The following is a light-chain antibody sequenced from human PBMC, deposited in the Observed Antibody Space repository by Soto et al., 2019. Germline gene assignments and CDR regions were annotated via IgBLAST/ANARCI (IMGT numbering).Light chain of an antibody. V-gene: IGKV1-5*01. CDR2: DAS. CDR1: QSINNW. CDR3: QQYDTYPLT. J-gene: IGKJ4*01. Sequence: DVQITQSPSSLSSALVYIVTITCRASQSINNWLAWYQQKPGKAPKFLIYDASTLETGVPSRFSGSASGTEFTLTISGLQPEDVASYYCQQYDTYPLTFGGGTKVDIK.